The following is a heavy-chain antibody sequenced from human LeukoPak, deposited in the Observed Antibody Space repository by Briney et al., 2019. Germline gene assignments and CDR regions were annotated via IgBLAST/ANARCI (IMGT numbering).Heavy chain of an antibody. D-gene: IGHD2-21*01. V-gene: IGHV4-30-4*08. Sequence: SQTLSLTCTVSGGSISSGDYYWRWIRQPPGKGLEWIGYIYYSGSTYYNPSLKSRVTISVDTSKNQFSLKLSSVTAADTAVYYCASLYSYYYYMDVWGKGTTVTVSS. CDR3: ASLYSYYYYMDV. CDR2: IYYSGST. J-gene: IGHJ6*03. CDR1: GGSISSGDYY.